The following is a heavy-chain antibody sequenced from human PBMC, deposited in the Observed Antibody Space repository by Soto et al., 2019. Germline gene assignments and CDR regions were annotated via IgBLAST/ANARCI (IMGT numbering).Heavy chain of an antibody. CDR3: ARDDYYDSSGYTQNWFDP. D-gene: IGHD3-22*01. V-gene: IGHV1-69*13. J-gene: IGHJ5*02. CDR1: GGTFSSYA. CDR2: IIPIFGTA. Sequence: ASVKVSCKASGGTFSSYAISWVRQAPGQGLEWMGGIIPIFGTANYAQKFQGRVTITAYESTSTAYMELSSLRSEDTAVYYCARDDYYDSSGYTQNWFDPWGQGTLVTVSS.